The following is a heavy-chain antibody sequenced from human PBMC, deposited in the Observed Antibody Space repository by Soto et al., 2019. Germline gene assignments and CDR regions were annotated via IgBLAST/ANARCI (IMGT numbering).Heavy chain of an antibody. D-gene: IGHD2-15*01. CDR1: GYTFTSYD. V-gene: IGHV1-8*01. CDR3: ARGGGPNVVVVAATPDY. J-gene: IGHJ4*02. CDR2: MNPNSGNT. Sequence: QVQLVQSGAEVKKPGASVKVSCKASGYTFTSYDINWVRQATGQGLEWMGWMNPNSGNTGYAQKLQGRVTMTRNTSISTAYMELSSLRSEDTAVYYCARGGGPNVVVVAATPDYWGQGTLVTVSS.